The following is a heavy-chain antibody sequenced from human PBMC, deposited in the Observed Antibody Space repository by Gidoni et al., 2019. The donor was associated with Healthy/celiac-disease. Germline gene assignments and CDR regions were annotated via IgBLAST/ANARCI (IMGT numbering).Heavy chain of an antibody. V-gene: IGHV3-66*01. Sequence: EVQLVASGGGLVQPGGSLRLSCAASGFTVSSNYMSWVRQAPGTGLEWVSVIYSGGSTYYADSVKGRFTIARDNSKNTLYLQMNSLRAEDTAVYYCARDPDSGGMDVWGQGTTVTVSS. CDR1: GFTVSSNY. D-gene: IGHD3-22*01. J-gene: IGHJ6*02. CDR3: ARDPDSGGMDV. CDR2: IYSGGST.